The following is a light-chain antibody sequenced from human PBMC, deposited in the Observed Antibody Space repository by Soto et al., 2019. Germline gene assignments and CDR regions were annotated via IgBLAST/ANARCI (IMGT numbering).Light chain of an antibody. V-gene: IGKV3-20*01. CDR3: QQYGSSPRGT. CDR2: GAS. CDR1: QSVSSSY. J-gene: IGKJ1*01. Sequence: EVVLTQSPGTLSLSPGERATLSCRASQSVSSSYLAWYQQKPGQAPRLLIYGASSRATGIPDRFSGSGSGTDFTLTVSRLEAEDFPVYYCQQYGSSPRGTFGQGTKV.